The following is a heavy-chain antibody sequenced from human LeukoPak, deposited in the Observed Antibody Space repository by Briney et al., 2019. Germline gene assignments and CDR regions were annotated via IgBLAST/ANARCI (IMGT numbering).Heavy chain of an antibody. Sequence: ASVKVSCKASGGTFSSYAISWVRQAPGQGLEWMGWINPNSGGTNYAQKFQGRVTMTRDTSISTAYMELSRLRSDDTAVYYCARDMSGGAFDIWGQGTMVTVSS. CDR2: INPNSGGT. J-gene: IGHJ3*02. V-gene: IGHV1-2*02. D-gene: IGHD1-26*01. CDR1: GGTFSSYA. CDR3: ARDMSGGAFDI.